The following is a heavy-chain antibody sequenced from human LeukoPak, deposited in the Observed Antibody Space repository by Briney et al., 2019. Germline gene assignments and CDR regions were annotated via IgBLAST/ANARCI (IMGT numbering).Heavy chain of an antibody. CDR1: GGSFSGYY. V-gene: IGHV4-34*01. Sequence: SETLSLTCAVYGGSFSGYYWSWIRQPPGKGVEWIGEINHSGSTNYNPSLKSRVTILVDTSKNQFSLQLNSVTPEDTAVYYCARERRGRADYYGSGSYYPRGGTFDIWGQGTMVTVSS. CDR3: ARERRGRADYYGSGSYYPRGGTFDI. J-gene: IGHJ3*02. D-gene: IGHD3-10*01. CDR2: INHSGST.